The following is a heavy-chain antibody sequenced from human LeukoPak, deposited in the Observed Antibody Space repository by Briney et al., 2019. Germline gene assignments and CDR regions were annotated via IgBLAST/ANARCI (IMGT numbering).Heavy chain of an antibody. Sequence: GGSLRLSCAASGFTFSNYWMSWVRQAPGKGLEWVAVISYDGSNKYYADSVKGRFTISRDNSKNTLYLQMNSLRAEDTAVYYCARATKQWLVRKLDYWGQGTLVTVSS. CDR3: ARATKQWLVRKLDY. CDR2: ISYDGSNK. J-gene: IGHJ4*02. CDR1: GFTFSNYW. D-gene: IGHD6-19*01. V-gene: IGHV3-30-3*01.